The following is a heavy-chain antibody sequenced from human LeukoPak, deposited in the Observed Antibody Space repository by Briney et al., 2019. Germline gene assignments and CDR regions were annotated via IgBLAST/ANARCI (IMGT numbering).Heavy chain of an antibody. D-gene: IGHD3-10*01. CDR2: NGSSSSIT. Sequence: GGALRVSCAASRFTFRMYVMKWVRPAAGKDLAGVGWNGSSSSITYYTASVRGRFTISRDNAKNSLYLKMNSLRAEDAAVYYCAREDYSSGKPTIDNWGQGTLVTVSS. CDR3: AREDYSSGKPTIDN. V-gene: IGHV3-21*01. J-gene: IGHJ4*02. CDR1: RFTFRMYV.